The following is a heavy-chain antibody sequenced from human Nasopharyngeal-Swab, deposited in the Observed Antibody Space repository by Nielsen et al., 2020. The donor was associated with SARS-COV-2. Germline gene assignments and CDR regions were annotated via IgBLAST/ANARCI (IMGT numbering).Heavy chain of an antibody. V-gene: IGHV3-11*05. D-gene: IGHD4-17*01. CDR3: ARGPDGDYVY. Sequence: GGSLRLSCAASGFTFSAYYMSWVRQTPGKGLERVSYISGSGDSTNYAASVKGRFTISRDNAKNSLYLQMNSLRAEDTAVYYCARGPDGDYVYWGQGTLVTVSS. CDR2: ISGSGDST. J-gene: IGHJ4*02. CDR1: GFTFSAYY.